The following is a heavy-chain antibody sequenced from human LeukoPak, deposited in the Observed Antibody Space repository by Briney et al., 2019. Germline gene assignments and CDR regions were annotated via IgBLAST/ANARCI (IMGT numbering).Heavy chain of an antibody. D-gene: IGHD3-10*01. V-gene: IGHV3-7*03. CDR3: ARGSPMLRGRPFDY. Sequence: GGSLRLSCAASGFSFGTFWMSWVRQAPGKGLEWVANIKQDGNEKYYVDSVKGRFTFSRDNAKNSLDLQMNSLRAEDTAVYYCARGSPMLRGRPFDYWGQGTLVTVSS. CDR1: GFSFGTFW. J-gene: IGHJ4*02. CDR2: IKQDGNEK.